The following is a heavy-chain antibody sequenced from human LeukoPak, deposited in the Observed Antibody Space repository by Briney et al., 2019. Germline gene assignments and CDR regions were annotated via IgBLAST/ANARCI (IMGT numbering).Heavy chain of an antibody. CDR2: INTDGSST. CDR1: GFTFSSYW. Sequence: GGSLRLSCAASGFTFSSYWLHWVRHAPGRGLVWVSRINTDGSSTTYADSVKGRFTISRDNAKNTLYLQMDSLRAEDTAVYYCARGPYGDYPGGAFDIWGQGTMVTVSS. D-gene: IGHD4-17*01. CDR3: ARGPYGDYPGGAFDI. V-gene: IGHV3-74*01. J-gene: IGHJ3*02.